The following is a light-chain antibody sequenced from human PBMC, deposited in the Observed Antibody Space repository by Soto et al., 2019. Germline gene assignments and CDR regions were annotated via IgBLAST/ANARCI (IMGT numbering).Light chain of an antibody. CDR3: LQHNNYPLT. Sequence: DVQMTQSPSSLSASVGDRVTITCRASQGIRSDLGWYQQKPGKAPKRLIYVASSLQSGVPSRFSGSGSGTEFTLTISSLQPEDFATYYCLQHNNYPLTFGPGTKVEIK. CDR2: VAS. CDR1: QGIRSD. V-gene: IGKV1-17*01. J-gene: IGKJ1*01.